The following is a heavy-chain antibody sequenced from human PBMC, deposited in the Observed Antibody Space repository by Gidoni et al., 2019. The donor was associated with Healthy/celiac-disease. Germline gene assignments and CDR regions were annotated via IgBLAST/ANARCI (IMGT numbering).Heavy chain of an antibody. Sequence: EVQPVESGGGLVQPGGSLRLYCSAPGFTFSSYAMHWVRRAPGKGLEYVSAISSNGGSTYYADSVKSRFTISRDNSKNNLYLQMSSLRAEDTAVYYCVKERNNHYYHSRGPFDYWGQGTLVTVSS. CDR3: VKERNNHYYHSRGPFDY. J-gene: IGHJ4*02. CDR1: GFTFSSYA. D-gene: IGHD3-22*01. CDR2: ISSNGGST. V-gene: IGHV3-64D*08.